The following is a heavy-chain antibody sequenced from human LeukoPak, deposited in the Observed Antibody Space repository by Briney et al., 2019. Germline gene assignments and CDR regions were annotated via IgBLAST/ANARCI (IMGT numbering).Heavy chain of an antibody. V-gene: IGHV1-2*02. D-gene: IGHD1-26*01. CDR1: GYTFTGYY. CDR2: INPNSGGT. J-gene: IGHJ4*02. CDR3: ARIVVNGGDYFDY. Sequence: ASVKVSCKASGYTFTGYYMHLVRQAPGQGLEWIGWINPNSGGTNYAQKFQGRVTMTRDTSISTAYMELSGLRSDDTAVYYCARIVVNGGDYFDYGGQGTLVTVSS.